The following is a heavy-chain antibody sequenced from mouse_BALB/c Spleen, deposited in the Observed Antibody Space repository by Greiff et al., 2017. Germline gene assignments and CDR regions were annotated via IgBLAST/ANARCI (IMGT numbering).Heavy chain of an antibody. CDR2: INPNNGGT. CDR1: GYTFTDYN. CDR3: ARGDYVSRTWFAY. V-gene: IGHV1-18*01. Sequence: VQLKESGPELVKPGASVKIPCKASGYTFTDYNMDWVKQSHGKSLEWIGDINPNNGGTIYNQKFKGKATLTVDKSSSTAYMELRSLTSEDTAVYDCARGDYVSRTWFAYWGQGTLVTVSA. D-gene: IGHD1-1*01. J-gene: IGHJ3*01.